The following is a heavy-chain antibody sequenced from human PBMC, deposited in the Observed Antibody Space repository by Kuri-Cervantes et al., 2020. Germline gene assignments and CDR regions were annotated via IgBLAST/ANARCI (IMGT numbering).Heavy chain of an antibody. CDR3: AKAIGYCSGGSPCYFDY. D-gene: IGHD2-15*01. Sequence: GESLKISCAASGLNFSRYAMTWFRQAPGKGLEWVSYMNSGGVIIYYADSVKGRFTISRDNSKNSLYLQMNSLRAEDTALYYCAKAIGYCSGGSPCYFDYWGQGTLVTVSS. CDR2: MNSGGVII. J-gene: IGHJ4*02. V-gene: IGHV3-48*04. CDR1: GLNFSRYA.